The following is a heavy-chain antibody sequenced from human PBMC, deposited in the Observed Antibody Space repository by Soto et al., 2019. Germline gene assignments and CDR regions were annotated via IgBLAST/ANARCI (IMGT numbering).Heavy chain of an antibody. Sequence: ASVKVSCKASGYSFSGYAINWVRQAPGQGLEWVGWISAYNGDTNYAQQLQDRVTMTTDTSTTTVYMELRSLRFDDTAVYYCASDWGPHXMDFWGKRTTVTVSS. CDR3: ASDWGPHXMDF. D-gene: IGHD3-16*01. J-gene: IGHJ6*03. CDR1: GYSFSGYA. V-gene: IGHV1-18*01. CDR2: ISAYNGDT.